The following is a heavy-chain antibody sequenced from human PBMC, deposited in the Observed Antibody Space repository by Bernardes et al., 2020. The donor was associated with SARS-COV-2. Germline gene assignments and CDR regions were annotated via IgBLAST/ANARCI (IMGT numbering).Heavy chain of an antibody. V-gene: IGHV3-30*03. J-gene: IGHJ5*02. CDR3: ARDGSSSWYSWFDP. CDR1: GFIFSDYA. Sequence: GGSLRLSCAASGFIFSDYAMHWVRQAPGKGLEWVALISHDGGHKYYADSVRGRFTVSRDNSKNTLYLQINSLRDEDTAVYYCARDGSSSWYSWFDPWGQGTLVTVSP. CDR2: ISHDGGHK. D-gene: IGHD6-13*01.